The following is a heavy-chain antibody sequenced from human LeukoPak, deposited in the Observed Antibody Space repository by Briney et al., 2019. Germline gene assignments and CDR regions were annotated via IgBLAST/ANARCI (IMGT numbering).Heavy chain of an antibody. V-gene: IGHV4-34*01. CDR1: GGSFSGYY. D-gene: IGHD5-12*01. CDR3: ARGGYSGYAH. Sequence: SETLSLTCAVYGGSFSGYYWSWIRQPPGKGLEWIGEINHRGSTNYNPSLKSRVTISVDTSKNQFSLKLSSVTAADTAVYYCARGGYSGYAHWGQGTLVTVSS. CDR2: INHRGST. J-gene: IGHJ4*02.